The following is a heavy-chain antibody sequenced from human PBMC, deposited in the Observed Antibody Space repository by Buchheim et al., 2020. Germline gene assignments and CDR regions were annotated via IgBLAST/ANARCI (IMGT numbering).Heavy chain of an antibody. Sequence: QVQLVESGGGVVQPGRSLRLSCAASGFTFSSYAMHWVRQAPGKGLEWVAVISYDGSNKYYADSVKGRFTISTDNSKNTLYLQMNSLRAEDTAVYYCARGARNDFDYWGQGTL. D-gene: IGHD1-14*01. CDR1: GFTFSSYA. CDR3: ARGARNDFDY. J-gene: IGHJ4*02. V-gene: IGHV3-30-3*01. CDR2: ISYDGSNK.